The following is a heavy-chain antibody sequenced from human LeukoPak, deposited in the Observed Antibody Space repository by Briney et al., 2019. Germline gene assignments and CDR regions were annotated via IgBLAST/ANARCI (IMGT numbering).Heavy chain of an antibody. CDR1: GGSISSSSYY. Sequence: SETLSLTCTVSGGSISSSSYYWGWIRQPPGKGLEWIGSIYYSGSTYYNPSLKSRVTISVDTSKNQFSLKLSSVTVADTAVYYCASIVGATNSWGQGTLVTVSS. CDR3: ASIVGATNS. V-gene: IGHV4-39*01. D-gene: IGHD1-26*01. J-gene: IGHJ5*02. CDR2: IYYSGST.